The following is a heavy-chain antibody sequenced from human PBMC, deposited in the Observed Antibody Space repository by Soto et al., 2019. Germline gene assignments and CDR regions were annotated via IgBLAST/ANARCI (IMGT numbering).Heavy chain of an antibody. J-gene: IGHJ6*02. CDR1: GDSISRGGFF. D-gene: IGHD3-10*01. CDR2: ISYSGST. V-gene: IGHV4-31*03. Sequence: QVQLQESGPGLVKPSQTLSLTCTVSGDSISRGGFFWSWIRQHPGEGLEWIGFISYSGSTYYNPSLKSRVNISVDTSKNHFSLTLGSVTAPDTAVYYCARRAMLRGPGYYYALDVWGQGTTVTVSS. CDR3: ARRAMLRGPGYYYALDV.